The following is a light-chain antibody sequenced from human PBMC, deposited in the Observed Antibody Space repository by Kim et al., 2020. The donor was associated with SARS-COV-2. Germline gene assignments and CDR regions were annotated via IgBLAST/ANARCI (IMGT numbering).Light chain of an antibody. CDR1: QSISMW. CDR3: QQYNSYSYT. V-gene: IGKV1-5*03. CDR2: KAS. Sequence: SPSVGDRVTIPCRASQSISMWLAWYQQKPGKAPKLLIYKASTLESGVPSRFSGSGSGTEFTLTISSLQPGDFATYYCQQYNSYSYTFGQGTKLEIK. J-gene: IGKJ2*01.